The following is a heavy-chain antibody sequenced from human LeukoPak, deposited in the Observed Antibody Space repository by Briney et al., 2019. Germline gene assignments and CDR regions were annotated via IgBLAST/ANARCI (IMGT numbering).Heavy chain of an antibody. D-gene: IGHD6-13*01. CDR3: ARGAAGILAAGAY. Sequence: ASVKVSCKASGYTFTSYGISWVRQAPGQGLEWMGWISAYNGNTNYAQKFQGRVTMTRNTSISTAYMELSSLRSEDTAVYYCARGAAGILAAGAYWGQGTLVTVSS. V-gene: IGHV1-18*01. CDR1: GYTFTSYG. J-gene: IGHJ4*02. CDR2: ISAYNGNT.